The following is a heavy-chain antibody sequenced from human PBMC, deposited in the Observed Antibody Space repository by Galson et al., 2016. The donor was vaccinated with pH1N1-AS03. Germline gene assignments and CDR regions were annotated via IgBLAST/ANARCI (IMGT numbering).Heavy chain of an antibody. CDR1: GYTFISYV. CDR3: ARGRGSYGMDV. J-gene: IGHJ6*02. V-gene: IGHV1-3*01. Sequence: SVKVSCKASGYTFISYVMHWVRQAPEQRLEWMGWINAGNGNTTYSQSFQGRVTITRDTSASKAYMELSSLRSEDTAVYYCARGRGSYGMDVWGQGTTVTVSS. D-gene: IGHD1-26*01. CDR2: INAGNGNT.